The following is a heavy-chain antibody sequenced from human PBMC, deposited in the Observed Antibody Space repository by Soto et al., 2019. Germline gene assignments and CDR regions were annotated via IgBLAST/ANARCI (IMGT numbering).Heavy chain of an antibody. CDR2: IRPIFGTA. D-gene: IGHD6-13*01. J-gene: IGHJ4*02. CDR3: ARAQTPSYSTRPYYFYY. CDR1: GYTFTRYG. V-gene: IGHV1-69*06. Sequence: SVKVSSTASGYTFTRYGINWVRQALGQAREWMGGIRPIFGTANCAQKFQTRVTITADKSTSTAYMELRRLRSQDTAVYYCARAQTPSYSTRPYYFYYWGQGTLVTDSS.